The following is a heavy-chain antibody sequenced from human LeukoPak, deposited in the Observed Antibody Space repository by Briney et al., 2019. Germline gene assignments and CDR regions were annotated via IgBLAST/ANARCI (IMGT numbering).Heavy chain of an antibody. CDR1: GFTFSSYG. V-gene: IGHV3-33*01. CDR3: ASNRLDDDAFDI. D-gene: IGHD3-16*01. CDR2: IWYDGSNK. Sequence: GGSLRLSRAASGFTFSSYGMHWVRQAPGKGLEWVAVIWYDGSNKYYADSVKGRFTISRDNSKNTLYLQMNSLRAEDTAVYYCASNRLDDDAFDIWGQGTMVTVSS. J-gene: IGHJ3*02.